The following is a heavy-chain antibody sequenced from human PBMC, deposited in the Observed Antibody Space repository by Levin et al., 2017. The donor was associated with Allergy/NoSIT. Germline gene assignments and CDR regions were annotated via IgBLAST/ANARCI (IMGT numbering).Heavy chain of an antibody. CDR1: GFTFNSFA. J-gene: IGHJ4*02. CDR2: VSAYGEST. Sequence: GGSLRLSCAGSGFTFNSFALSWVRQAPGKGLEWVSTVSAYGESTYYADSVKGRFTVSRDNSRNTLYLLMSSLGAEDTALYYCAKDGTLLATSEDYLDSGGQGTQVTVFS. D-gene: IGHD5-12*01. V-gene: IGHV3-23*01. CDR3: AKDGTLLATSEDYLDS.